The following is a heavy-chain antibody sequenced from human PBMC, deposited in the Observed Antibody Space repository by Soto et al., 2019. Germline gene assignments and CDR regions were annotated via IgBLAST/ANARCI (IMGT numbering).Heavy chain of an antibody. CDR1: GFTFSSYV. Sequence: GGSLRLSCAASGFTFSSYVMHWVRQAPGKGLEWVAVISYDGSNKYYADSVKGRFTISRDNSKNTLYLHTNSLRAEDTAVYYCARAERGYSGYEDFDYWGQGTLVTVSS. CDR2: ISYDGSNK. CDR3: ARAERGYSGYEDFDY. V-gene: IGHV3-30-3*01. D-gene: IGHD5-12*01. J-gene: IGHJ4*02.